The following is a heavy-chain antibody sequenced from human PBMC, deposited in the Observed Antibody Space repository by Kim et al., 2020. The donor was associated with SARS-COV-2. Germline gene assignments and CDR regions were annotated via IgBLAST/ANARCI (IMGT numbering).Heavy chain of an antibody. J-gene: IGHJ3*02. CDR3: ARDGGFIMGDAFDI. CDR2: IKQDGSEK. Sequence: GGSLRLSCAASGFTFSSYWMSWVRQAPGKGLEWVANIKQDGSEKYYVDSVKGRFTISRDNAKNSLYLQMNSLRAEDTAVYYCARDGGFIMGDAFDIWGQGTMVTVSS. D-gene: IGHD3-10*01. CDR1: GFTFSSYW. V-gene: IGHV3-7*01.